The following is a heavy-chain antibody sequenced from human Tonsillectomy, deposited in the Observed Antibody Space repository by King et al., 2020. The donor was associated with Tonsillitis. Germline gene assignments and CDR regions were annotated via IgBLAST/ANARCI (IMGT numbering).Heavy chain of an antibody. CDR1: GFTFSSYA. CDR3: AKPPRYSSGWSDWYFDL. Sequence: VQLVESGGDLVQPGGSLRISCAASGFTFSSYAMNWVRQAPGKGLEWVSGISDNGGSTYYADSVKGRFTISRDNSKNTLYMQMNSLRAEDTAVYYCAKPPRYSSGWSDWYFDLWGRGTLVTVSS. D-gene: IGHD6-19*01. J-gene: IGHJ2*01. V-gene: IGHV3-23*04. CDR2: ISDNGGST.